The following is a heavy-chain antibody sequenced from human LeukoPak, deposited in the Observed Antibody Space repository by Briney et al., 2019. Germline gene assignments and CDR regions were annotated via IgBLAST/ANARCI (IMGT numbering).Heavy chain of an antibody. CDR1: GYSFTSYW. Sequence: GESLQISCKGSGYSFTSYWIGWVRQMPGKGLEWMGIIYPGDSDTRYSPSFQGQVTISADKSISTAYLQWSSLKASDTAMYYCARGTYQLLSGVYYYYGMDVWGQGTTVTVSS. J-gene: IGHJ6*02. V-gene: IGHV5-51*01. CDR2: IYPGDSDT. D-gene: IGHD2-2*01. CDR3: ARGTYQLLSGVYYYYGMDV.